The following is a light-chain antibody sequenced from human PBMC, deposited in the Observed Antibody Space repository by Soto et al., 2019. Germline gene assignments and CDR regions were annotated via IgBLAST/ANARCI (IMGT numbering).Light chain of an antibody. CDR3: QQYGSSPRT. Sequence: EIVMPQSPATLSVSPGESATLSCRASQSVSSNLAWYQQKPGQAPRLLIYGASTRATGIPARFSGSGSGTEFTLTISRLEPEDFAVYYCQQYGSSPRTFGQGTKVDIK. CDR2: GAS. V-gene: IGKV3-15*01. CDR1: QSVSSN. J-gene: IGKJ1*01.